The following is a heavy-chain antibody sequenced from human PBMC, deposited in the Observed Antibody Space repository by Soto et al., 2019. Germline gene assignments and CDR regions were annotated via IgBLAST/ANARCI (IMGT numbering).Heavy chain of an antibody. CDR1: GFTFSSYA. D-gene: IGHD3-22*01. J-gene: IGHJ1*01. V-gene: IGHV3-23*01. CDR3: AKFNYDSSGYYLGYFQH. Sequence: VGSLRLSCAASGFTFSSYAMSWVRQAPGKGLEWVSAISGSGGSTYYADSVKGRFTISRDNSKNTLYLQMNSLRAEDTAVYYCAKFNYDSSGYYLGYFQHWGQGTLVTVSS. CDR2: ISGSGGST.